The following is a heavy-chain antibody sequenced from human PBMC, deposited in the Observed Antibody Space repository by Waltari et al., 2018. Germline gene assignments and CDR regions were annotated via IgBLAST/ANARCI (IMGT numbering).Heavy chain of an antibody. CDR1: GYIFGNYW. CDR3: ARHGSIGARQNWLDP. Sequence: EVQLVQSGAEVKKPGESLKISCKGSGYIFGNYWIAWVRQMPGKGLEWMGIIRPGDSDTRYSPPFQGQVTISVDKSINTAYLQWSNLKASDTAMYFCARHGSIGARQNWLDPWGQGTLVTVSS. J-gene: IGHJ5*02. D-gene: IGHD6-6*01. CDR2: IRPGDSDT. V-gene: IGHV5-51*01.